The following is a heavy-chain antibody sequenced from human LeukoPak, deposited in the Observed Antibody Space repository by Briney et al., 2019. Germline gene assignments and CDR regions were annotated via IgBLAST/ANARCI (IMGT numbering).Heavy chain of an antibody. CDR2: IIPIFGTA. V-gene: IGHV1-69*13. CDR3: AGTYDSRNGYFDY. CDR1: RGTFSRSA. Sequence: GASVKVSCKASRGTFSRSAISCVPQAPGQRLEWMGGIIPIFGTANYAQKFQGRVTITADESTSTAYMELSSLRSEDTAVYYCAGTYDSRNGYFDYWGQGTLVTVSS. D-gene: IGHD3-22*01. J-gene: IGHJ4*02.